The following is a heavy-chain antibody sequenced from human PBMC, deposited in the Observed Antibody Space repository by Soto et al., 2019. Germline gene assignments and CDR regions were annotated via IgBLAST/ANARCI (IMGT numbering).Heavy chain of an antibody. Sequence: SETLSLTCTFSGFSISSGGYYLSWIRKHPGKGLEWIGYIYYGGSTYYNPSLKSRVSISVDTSKNQFSLKLSSVTAADTAVYYCARSPVVITQYYFDYWGQGTLVTVSS. CDR2: IYYGGST. D-gene: IGHD3-22*01. CDR3: ARSPVVITQYYFDY. CDR1: GFSISSGGYY. V-gene: IGHV4-31*03. J-gene: IGHJ4*02.